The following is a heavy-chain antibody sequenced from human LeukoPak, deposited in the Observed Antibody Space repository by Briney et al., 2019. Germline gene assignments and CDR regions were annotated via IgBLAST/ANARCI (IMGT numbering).Heavy chain of an antibody. CDR1: GYTFTGYY. CDR3: ARVRVVGATILDY. J-gene: IGHJ4*02. CDR2: INPNSGGT. V-gene: IGHV1-2*02. Sequence: ASVKASCKASGYTFTGYYMHWVRQAPGQGLEWMGWINPNSGGTNYAQKFQGRVTMTRDTSISTAYMELSRLRSDDTAVYYCARVRVVGATILDYWGQGTLVTVSS. D-gene: IGHD1-26*01.